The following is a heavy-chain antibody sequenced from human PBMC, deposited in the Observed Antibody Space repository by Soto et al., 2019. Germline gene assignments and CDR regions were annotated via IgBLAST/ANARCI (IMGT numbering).Heavy chain of an antibody. CDR1: GGSISSYY. J-gene: IGHJ6*02. D-gene: IGHD3-22*01. CDR3: ATRTYYYDSSGGPPLMYGMDV. CDR2: IYYSGST. Sequence: SETLSLTCTVSGGSISSYYWSWIRQPPGKGLEWIGYIYYSGSTNYNPSLKSRVTISVDTSKNQFSLKLSSVTAADTAVYYCATRTYYYDSSGGPPLMYGMDVWGQGTTVTVSS. V-gene: IGHV4-59*01.